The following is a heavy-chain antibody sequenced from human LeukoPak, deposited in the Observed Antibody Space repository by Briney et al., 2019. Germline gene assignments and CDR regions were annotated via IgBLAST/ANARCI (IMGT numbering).Heavy chain of an antibody. V-gene: IGHV3-23*01. J-gene: IGHJ4*02. CDR1: GFTFSSYA. Sequence: GGSLRLSCAASGFTFSSYAMSWVRQAPGRGLEWVSTISGRDTSTYYADSVKGRFTISRDNSKKTLYLQINSLRAEDTALYYCAKGCGANCFSSFDHWGQGVLVTVSS. CDR2: ISGRDTST. D-gene: IGHD2-21*02. CDR3: AKGCGANCFSSFDH.